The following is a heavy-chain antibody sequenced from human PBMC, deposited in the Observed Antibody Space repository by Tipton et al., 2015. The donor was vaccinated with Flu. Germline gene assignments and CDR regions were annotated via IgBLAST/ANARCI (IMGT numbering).Heavy chain of an antibody. Sequence: TLSLTCAVSGDSIRSSNYYWGWIRQPPGKGLEWIATIHRSGSTKYNPSLKSRVTISVDTSKNQFSLEMRSVTAADMAVYYCARRDFSNYVSDPKNWFDRWGQGILVTVSS. CDR1: GDSIRSSNYY. J-gene: IGHJ5*02. D-gene: IGHD4-11*01. V-gene: IGHV4-38-2*01. CDR3: ARRDFSNYVSDPKNWFDR. CDR2: IHRSGST.